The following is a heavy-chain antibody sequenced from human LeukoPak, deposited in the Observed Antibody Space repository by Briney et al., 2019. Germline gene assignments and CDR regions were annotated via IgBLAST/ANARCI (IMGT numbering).Heavy chain of an antibody. CDR1: GFTFSSYG. CDR2: IWYDGSNK. V-gene: IGHV3-33*06. J-gene: IGHJ4*02. Sequence: GGSLRLSCAASGFTFSSYGMHWVRQAPGKGLEWVAVIWYDGSNKYYAVSVKGRFTISRDNSKNTLYLQMNSMRAEDTAVYYCAKDQRPYCSGGSCYSGALDYWGQGTLVTVSS. D-gene: IGHD2-15*01. CDR3: AKDQRPYCSGGSCYSGALDY.